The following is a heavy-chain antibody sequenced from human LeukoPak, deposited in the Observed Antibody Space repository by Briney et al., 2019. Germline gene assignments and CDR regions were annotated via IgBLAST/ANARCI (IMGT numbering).Heavy chain of an antibody. J-gene: IGHJ3*02. Sequence: SETLSLTCTVSGGSISSSSYYWGWIRQPPGKGLEWIGSIYYSGSTYYNPSLKSRVTISVDTSKNQFSLKLSSVTAADTAVYYCARRTLTMKTAFDIWGQGTMVTVSS. CDR2: IYYSGST. D-gene: IGHD3-22*01. CDR1: GGSISSSSYY. V-gene: IGHV4-39*01. CDR3: ARRTLTMKTAFDI.